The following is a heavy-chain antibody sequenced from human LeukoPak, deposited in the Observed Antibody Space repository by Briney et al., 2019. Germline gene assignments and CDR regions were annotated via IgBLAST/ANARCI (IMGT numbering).Heavy chain of an antibody. CDR3: AKDQHTAMVYDY. CDR2: ISSDGSYK. D-gene: IGHD5-18*01. Sequence: GGSLRLSCAASGFTFSSHALHWVRQAPGKGLEWVAVISSDGSYKYYADSVKGRFTISRDNSKNTLYLQMNSLRAEDTAVYYCAKDQHTAMVYDYWGQGTLVTVSS. J-gene: IGHJ4*02. V-gene: IGHV3-30*04. CDR1: GFTFSSHA.